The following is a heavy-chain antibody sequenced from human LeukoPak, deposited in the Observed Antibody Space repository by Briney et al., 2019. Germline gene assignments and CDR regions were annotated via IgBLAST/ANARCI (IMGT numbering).Heavy chain of an antibody. D-gene: IGHD6-6*01. CDR1: GYTFTGYY. J-gene: IGHJ4*02. Sequence: ASVKVSCKASGYTFTGYYMHWVRQAPGRGLEWMGWINPNSGGTNYAQRFQGRVTMTRDTSISTAYMELSRLRSDDTAVYYCARRMYSSSSPDYWGQGTLVTVSS. CDR2: INPNSGGT. CDR3: ARRMYSSSSPDY. V-gene: IGHV1-2*02.